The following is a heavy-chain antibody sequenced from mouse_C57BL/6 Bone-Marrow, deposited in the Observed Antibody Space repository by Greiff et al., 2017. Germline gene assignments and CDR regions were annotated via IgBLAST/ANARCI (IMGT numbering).Heavy chain of an antibody. D-gene: IGHD1-1*01. CDR2: FDPGNGDT. J-gene: IGHJ3*01. Sequence: VQLKESGAELVRPGASVKLSCTASGFNIKDDYMHWVKQRPDQGLEWIGWFDPGNGDTEYASEFQGKATITADTSSNTAYLQLSSLTSEDTAVYYCTTWISYRFAYWGQGTLVTVSA. CDR1: GFNIKDDY. CDR3: TTWISYRFAY. V-gene: IGHV14-4*01.